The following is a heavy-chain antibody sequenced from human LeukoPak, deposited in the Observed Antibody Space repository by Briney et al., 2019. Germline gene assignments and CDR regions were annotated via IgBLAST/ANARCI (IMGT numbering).Heavy chain of an antibody. V-gene: IGHV1-2*06. CDR3: ARDPYYDFWSGYYDSGMYYYGMDV. J-gene: IGHJ6*02. D-gene: IGHD3-3*01. Sequence: ASVKVSCKASGYTLTDYYMHWVRQAPGQGLEWMGRINPNSGGTNYAQKFQGRVTMTRDTSISTVYMELSRLRSDDTAVYYCARDPYYDFWSGYYDSGMYYYGMDVWGQGTTVTVSS. CDR2: INPNSGGT. CDR1: GYTLTDYY.